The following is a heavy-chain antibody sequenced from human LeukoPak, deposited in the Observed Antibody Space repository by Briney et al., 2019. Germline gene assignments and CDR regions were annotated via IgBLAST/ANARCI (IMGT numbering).Heavy chain of an antibody. CDR1: GYTFTNYY. D-gene: IGHD4-23*01. CDR3: ARDSQFRSGTVVHYYFDY. J-gene: IGHJ4*02. CDR2: INPSGGST. Sequence: ASVKVSCKASGYTFTNYYLHWVRQAPGQGLEWMGIINPSGGSTSYAQKFQGRVTMTRDMSTSTVYMELSSLRSEDTAVYYCARDSQFRSGTVVHYYFDYWGQGTLVTVSS. V-gene: IGHV1-46*01.